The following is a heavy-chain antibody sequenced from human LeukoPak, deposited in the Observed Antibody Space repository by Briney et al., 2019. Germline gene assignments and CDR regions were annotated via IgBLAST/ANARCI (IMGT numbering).Heavy chain of an antibody. J-gene: IGHJ6*03. CDR2: IKQDGSEK. CDR1: GFTFSSYW. V-gene: IGHV3-7*01. CDR3: ARVLGGYTIITSDYYYYMDV. Sequence: GGSLRLSCAASGFTFSSYWMSWVRQAPGKGLEWVANIKQDGSEKYYVDSVKGRFTISRDNAKNSRYLQMNSLKAEDTAGYYCARVLGGYTIITSDYYYYMDVWGKGTTVTVSS. D-gene: IGHD5-24*01.